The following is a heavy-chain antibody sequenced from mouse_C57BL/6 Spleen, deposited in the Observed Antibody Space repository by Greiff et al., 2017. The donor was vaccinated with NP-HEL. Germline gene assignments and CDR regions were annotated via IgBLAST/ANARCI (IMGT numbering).Heavy chain of an antibody. J-gene: IGHJ2*01. D-gene: IGHD3-3*01. V-gene: IGHV1-54*01. CDR1: GYAFTNYL. Sequence: VKLQQSGAELVRPGTSVKVSCKASGYAFTNYLIEWVKQRPGQGLEWIGVINPGSGGTNYNEKFKGKATLTADKSSSTAYMQLSSLTSEDSAVYCCAREGDGFDYWGQGTTLTVSS. CDR2: INPGSGGT. CDR3: AREGDGFDY.